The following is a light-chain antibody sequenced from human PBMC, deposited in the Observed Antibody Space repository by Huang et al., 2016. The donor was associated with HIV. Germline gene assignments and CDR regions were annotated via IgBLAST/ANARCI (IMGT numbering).Light chain of an antibody. CDR3: QQYASYLSWT. CDR1: QSISNN. V-gene: IGKV3-15*01. Sequence: EIVMTQSPATLSASPGDRVTLSCRASQSISNNFAWYQHKPGQPPRLLIYDASTRITTIPPRCSATGSGTEFTLIISSLQSEDFAVYYCQQYASYLSWTFGQGTKVEIK. J-gene: IGKJ1*01. CDR2: DAS.